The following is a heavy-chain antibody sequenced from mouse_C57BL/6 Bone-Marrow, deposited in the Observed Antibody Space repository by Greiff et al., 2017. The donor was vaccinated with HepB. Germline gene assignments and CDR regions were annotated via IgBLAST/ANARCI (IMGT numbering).Heavy chain of an antibody. D-gene: IGHD2-4*01. CDR2: INPSSGYT. Sequence: QVQLQQSGAELARPGASVKMSCKASGYTFPSYTMHWVKQRPGQGLEWIGYINPSSGYTKYNQKFKDKATLTADKSSSTAYMQLSSLTSEDSAVYYCARLGDYVAWFAYWGQGTLVTVSA. V-gene: IGHV1-4*01. CDR3: ARLGDYVAWFAY. CDR1: GYTFPSYT. J-gene: IGHJ3*01.